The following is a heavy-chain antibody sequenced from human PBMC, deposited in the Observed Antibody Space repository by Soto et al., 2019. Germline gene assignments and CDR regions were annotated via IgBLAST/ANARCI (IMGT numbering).Heavy chain of an antibody. CDR3: ARANSDYYYGSGTNY. CDR1: GGSISSYY. V-gene: IGHV4-59*06. CDR2: IYYSGST. Sequence: PSETLSLTCTVSGGSISSYYWSWIRQHPGKGLEWIGYIYYSGSTYYNPSLKSRVTISVDTSKNQFSLKLSSVTAADTAVYYCARANSDYYYGSGTNYWGQGTLVTVSS. D-gene: IGHD3-10*01. J-gene: IGHJ4*02.